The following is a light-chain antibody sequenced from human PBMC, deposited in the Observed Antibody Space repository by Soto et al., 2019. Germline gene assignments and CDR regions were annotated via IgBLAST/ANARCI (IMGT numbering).Light chain of an antibody. V-gene: IGLV2-11*01. CDR2: DVT. CDR1: SSDVGYYNY. J-gene: IGLJ1*01. CDR3: CSYAGSYTFYV. Sequence: QSALTQPRSVSGSPGQSVTISCTGTSSDVGYYNYVSWYQQHPGTAPKLMIYDVTTRPSGVPDRFSGSKSGNTASLTISGLRAEDEADYYCCSYAGSYTFYVFGTGTKLTVL.